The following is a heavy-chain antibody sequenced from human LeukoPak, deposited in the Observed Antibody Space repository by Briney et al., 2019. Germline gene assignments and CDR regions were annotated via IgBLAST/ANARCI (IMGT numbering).Heavy chain of an antibody. D-gene: IGHD1-26*01. CDR3: ARDYTKPTTYYYYYYMDV. Sequence: GGSLRLSCAASGFTFSSYAMSWVRQAPGKGLEWVSAISGSGGSTYYADSVKGRFTISRDNTKNTLSLQMNSLRAEDTAVYYCARDYTKPTTYYYYYYMDVWGKGTTVTVSS. CDR1: GFTFSSYA. J-gene: IGHJ6*03. CDR2: ISGSGGST. V-gene: IGHV3-23*01.